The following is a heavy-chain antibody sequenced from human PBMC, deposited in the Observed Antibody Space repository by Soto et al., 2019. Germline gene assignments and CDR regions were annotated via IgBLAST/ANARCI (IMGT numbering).Heavy chain of an antibody. CDR1: GYLFTSYA. CDR2: INPGNDNT. V-gene: IGHV1-3*01. CDR3: ARAIGTLGYSDGMDV. J-gene: IGHJ6*02. D-gene: IGHD3-16*01. Sequence: QVQLVQSGAEVKKPGASVKLSCKASGYLFTSYALHWVRQAPGQRLEWMGWINPGNDNTRYSHKFQGRVTISRDTSASTAYMELSSLRSEDTAVFYCARAIGTLGYSDGMDVWGQGTTVTVSS.